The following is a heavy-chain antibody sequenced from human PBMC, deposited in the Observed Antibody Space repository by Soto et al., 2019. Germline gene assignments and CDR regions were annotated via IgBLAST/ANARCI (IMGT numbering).Heavy chain of an antibody. J-gene: IGHJ4*02. Sequence: GGSLRLSCAASGFTFSSYAMHWVRQAPGKGLEWVAVISYDGSNKYYADSVKGRFTIPRDNSKNTLYLQMNSLRAEDTAVYYCARGSFSYDLDYWGQGTLVTVSS. V-gene: IGHV3-30-3*01. CDR2: ISYDGSNK. CDR1: GFTFSSYA. CDR3: ARGSFSYDLDY. D-gene: IGHD3-3*01.